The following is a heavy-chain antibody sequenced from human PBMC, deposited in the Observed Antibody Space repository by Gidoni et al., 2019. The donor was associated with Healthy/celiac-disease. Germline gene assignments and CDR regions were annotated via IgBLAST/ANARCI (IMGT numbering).Heavy chain of an antibody. Sequence: EVQLVESGGGLVQPGRSLRLSCAASGFTFDDYAMHWVRQAPGKGLEWVSGISWNSGSIGYADSVKGRFTISRDNAKNSLYLQMNSLRAEDTALYYCAKEMYQLLLLGGGMDVWGQGTTVTVSS. CDR1: GFTFDDYA. CDR2: ISWNSGSI. V-gene: IGHV3-9*01. CDR3: AKEMYQLLLLGGGMDV. J-gene: IGHJ6*02. D-gene: IGHD2-2*01.